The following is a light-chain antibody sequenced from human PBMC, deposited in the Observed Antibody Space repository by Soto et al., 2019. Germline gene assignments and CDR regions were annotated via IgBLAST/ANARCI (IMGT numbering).Light chain of an antibody. Sequence: DIQLTQSPSSLSASVGDRVTITCRASQTITTLLHWYQQTPGKAPDLLIYAASSLQSGFPSRFSGSGSGTDFALNISSLQPEDFGTYYCQQTSSTPPTFGQGTRLQIK. J-gene: IGKJ2*01. CDR2: AAS. V-gene: IGKV1-39*01. CDR1: QTITTL. CDR3: QQTSSTPPT.